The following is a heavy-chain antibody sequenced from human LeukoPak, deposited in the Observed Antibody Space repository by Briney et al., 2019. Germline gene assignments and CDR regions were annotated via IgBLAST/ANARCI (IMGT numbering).Heavy chain of an antibody. CDR1: GFSFSSYE. Sequence: GGSLRLSGVASGFSFSSYEINWVRQAPGKGLEWVSYISSSGSTIYYADSVKGRFTISRDNAKNSLYLQMNSLRPEDTAVYYCARFGYNDFDYWGQGTLVTVS. D-gene: IGHD5-24*01. J-gene: IGHJ4*02. V-gene: IGHV3-48*03. CDR3: ARFGYNDFDY. CDR2: ISSSGSTI.